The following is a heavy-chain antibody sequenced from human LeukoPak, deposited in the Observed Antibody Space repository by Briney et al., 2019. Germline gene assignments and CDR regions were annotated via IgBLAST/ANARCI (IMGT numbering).Heavy chain of an antibody. Sequence: KPGGSLRLSCAASGFTFSSYSMNWVRQAPGKGPEWVSSISSSSSYIYYADSVKGRFTISRDNAKNSLYLQMNSLRAEDTAVYYCARDGEYYYDSSGYEGMPWGQGTLVTVSS. V-gene: IGHV3-21*01. D-gene: IGHD3-22*01. CDR2: ISSSSSYI. CDR3: ARDGEYYYDSSGYEGMP. CDR1: GFTFSSYS. J-gene: IGHJ4*02.